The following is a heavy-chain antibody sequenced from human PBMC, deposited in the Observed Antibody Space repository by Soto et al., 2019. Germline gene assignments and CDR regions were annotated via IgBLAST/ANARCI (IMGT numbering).Heavy chain of an antibody. J-gene: IGHJ4*02. CDR1: GFTFSSYV. CDR2: ISYDGSNR. V-gene: IGHV3-30*18. Sequence: GGSRRLSCAASGFTFSSYVIHWGRQAPGKGLEWVAVISYDGSNRYYADSVKGRFTISRDNSKNTLYLQMNSLRAEDTAVYYCAKGGDAYNSFFDYWGQGTPVTVSS. CDR3: AKGGDAYNSFFDY. D-gene: IGHD3-10*01.